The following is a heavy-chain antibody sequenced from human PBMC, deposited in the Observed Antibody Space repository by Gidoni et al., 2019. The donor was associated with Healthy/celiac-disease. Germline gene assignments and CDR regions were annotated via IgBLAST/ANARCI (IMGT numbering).Heavy chain of an antibody. Sequence: QVKLVESGGGVVQPGRCLNLSCAANGFTFSRYAMHWVRQAPAKGLEWVAVISYDGSNKDYAASVKGRFTISSDNSTNTLYLQMNSLRSEDSAVYYCARALQLARFDWHYFDYWGQGTLVTVSS. D-gene: IGHD3-9*01. V-gene: IGHV3-30-3*01. CDR3: ARALQLARFDWHYFDY. CDR1: GFTFSRYA. CDR2: ISYDGSNK. J-gene: IGHJ4*02.